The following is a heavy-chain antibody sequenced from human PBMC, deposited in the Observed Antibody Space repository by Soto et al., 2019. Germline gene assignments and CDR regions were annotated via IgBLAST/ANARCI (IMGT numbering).Heavy chain of an antibody. V-gene: IGHV1-2*02. CDR2: INPNSGGT. CDR3: ARDWKDIAVVQAAIDYGMDV. D-gene: IGHD2-2*02. Sequence: XSVKVSCKATGYTFTGYYMHWVRRSPGQGLEWMGWINPNSGGTNYAQKFQGRVTMTRDTSISTAYMELSRLRSDDTAVYYCARDWKDIAVVQAAIDYGMDVWGQGTTVTVSS. J-gene: IGHJ6*02. CDR1: GYTFTGYY.